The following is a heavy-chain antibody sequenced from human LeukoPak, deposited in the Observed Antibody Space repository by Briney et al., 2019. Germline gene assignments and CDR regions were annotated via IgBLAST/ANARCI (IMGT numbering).Heavy chain of an antibody. Sequence: GGSLRLSCEASGFTFSRYSMNWVRQAPGKGLEWVSSISDDSNYIYYADSVKGRFTISRDNAKNSLSLQMHSLRAEDTAVYYCAKVIRVPAAKPRWPDAFDIWGQGTMVTVSS. V-gene: IGHV3-21*04. CDR1: GFTFSRYS. D-gene: IGHD2-2*02. CDR2: ISDDSNYI. J-gene: IGHJ3*02. CDR3: AKVIRVPAAKPRWPDAFDI.